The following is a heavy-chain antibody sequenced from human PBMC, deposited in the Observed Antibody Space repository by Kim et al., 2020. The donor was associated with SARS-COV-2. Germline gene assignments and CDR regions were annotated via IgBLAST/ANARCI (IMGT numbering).Heavy chain of an antibody. D-gene: IGHD1-26*01. J-gene: IGHJ6*02. Sequence: GGSLRLSCAASGFTFSSYGMHWVRQAPGKGLEWVAVIWYDGSNKYYADSVKGRFTISRDNSKNTLYLQMNSLRAEDTAVYYCAKDLHSGSYYAYYYYYGMDVWGQGTTVTVSS. V-gene: IGHV3-33*06. CDR1: GFTFSSYG. CDR2: IWYDGSNK. CDR3: AKDLHSGSYYAYYYYYGMDV.